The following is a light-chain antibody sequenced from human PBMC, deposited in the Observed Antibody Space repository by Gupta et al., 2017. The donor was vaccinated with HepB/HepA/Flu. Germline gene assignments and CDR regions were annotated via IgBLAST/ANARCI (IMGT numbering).Light chain of an antibody. CDR2: GAS. Sequence: EIVLTQSPGTLSLSPGERATLSCRASQSVSSSYLAWYQQKPGQAPRLLIYGASSRATGIPDRFRGSGSGTDFTLTISRLEPEDFAVYYCQQSGSSPPITFGQGTRLEIK. J-gene: IGKJ5*01. V-gene: IGKV3-20*01. CDR3: QQSGSSPPIT. CDR1: QSVSSSY.